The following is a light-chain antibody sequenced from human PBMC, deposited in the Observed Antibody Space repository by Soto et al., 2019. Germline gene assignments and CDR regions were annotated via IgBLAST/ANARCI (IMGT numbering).Light chain of an antibody. CDR3: ETWDDSLPGAV. V-gene: IGLV1-51*01. CDR1: SPNIGTNY. CDR2: DNN. J-gene: IGLJ2*01. Sequence: QSVLTQPPSVSAAPGQKVTISCSGSSPNIGTNYVSWYQQLPGTVPTLLIYDNNKRPSGIPDRFSASKSGTSATLDITGLQIGDEADYYCETWDDSLPGAVFGGGTKLTVL.